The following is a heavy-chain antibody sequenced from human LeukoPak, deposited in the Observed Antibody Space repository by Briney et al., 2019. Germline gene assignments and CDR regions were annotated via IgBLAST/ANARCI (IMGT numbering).Heavy chain of an antibody. Sequence: GGSLRLSCVASGFTFSSYWMSCVRQAPGKGLEWVANIKQDGTQSIYVDSVKGRFTISRDNAKNSLYLQMNSLRAEETAVYYCARLRPYSSTWYAYYGMDVWGQGTTVTVSS. CDR1: GFTFSSYW. CDR3: ARLRPYSSTWYAYYGMDV. CDR2: IKQDGTQS. V-gene: IGHV3-7*04. D-gene: IGHD6-13*01. J-gene: IGHJ6*02.